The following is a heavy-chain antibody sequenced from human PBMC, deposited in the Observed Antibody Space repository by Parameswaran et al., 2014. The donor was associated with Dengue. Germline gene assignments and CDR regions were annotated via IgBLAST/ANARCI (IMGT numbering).Heavy chain of an antibody. Sequence: WVRQAPGQGLEWMGIINPSGGSTSYAQKFQGRVTMTRDTSTSTVYMELSSLRSEDTAVYYCARDRAVAPYYYYGMDVWAKGPRSPSP. CDR3: ARDRAVAPYYYYGMDV. J-gene: IGHJ6*02. CDR2: INPSGGST. D-gene: IGHD4-23*01. V-gene: IGHV1-46*01.